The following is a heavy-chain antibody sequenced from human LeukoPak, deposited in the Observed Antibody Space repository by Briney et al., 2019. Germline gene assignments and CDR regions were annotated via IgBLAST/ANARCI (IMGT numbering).Heavy chain of an antibody. CDR3: ARNGDYGDDY. V-gene: IGHV3-21*01. J-gene: IGHJ4*02. CDR1: GFTFNKYG. D-gene: IGHD3-16*01. CDR2: ISSSSIYI. Sequence: PGGSLRLSCAASGFTFNKYGMNWVRQAPGKGLEWVSSISSSSIYIYYADSVKGRFTISRDNAKNSLYLQMNSLRAEDTAVYYCARNGDYGDDYWGQGTLVTVSS.